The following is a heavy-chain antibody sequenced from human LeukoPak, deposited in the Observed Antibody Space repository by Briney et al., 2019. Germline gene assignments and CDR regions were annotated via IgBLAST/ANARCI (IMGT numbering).Heavy chain of an antibody. CDR2: INPNSGGA. CDR1: GYTFIDYY. Sequence: GASVKVSCKASGYTFIDYYLHWVRQAPVQGLEWMGRINPNSGGARYGQKFQGRVTMTRDTSVTTVYMELSRLRSDDTAVYYCARDSRGNSDFYYYYGMDVWGQGTTVTVSS. D-gene: IGHD4-11*01. J-gene: IGHJ6*02. CDR3: ARDSRGNSDFYYYYGMDV. V-gene: IGHV1-2*06.